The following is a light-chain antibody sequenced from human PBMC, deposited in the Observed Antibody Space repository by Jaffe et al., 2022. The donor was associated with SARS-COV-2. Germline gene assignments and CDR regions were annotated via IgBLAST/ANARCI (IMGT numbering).Light chain of an antibody. J-gene: IGKJ4*01. CDR3: QQRYSWPLT. Sequence: EIVLTQSPATLSLSPGERAALSCRASQSVRSYLAWYQQKPGQAPRLLIYDASNRATGIPARFSGSGSGTDFTLTISSLEPEDFAVYYCQQRYSWPLTFGGGTKVEIK. CDR1: QSVRSY. CDR2: DAS. V-gene: IGKV3-11*01.